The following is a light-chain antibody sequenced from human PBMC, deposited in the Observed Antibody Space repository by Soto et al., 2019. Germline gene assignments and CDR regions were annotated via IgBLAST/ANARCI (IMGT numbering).Light chain of an antibody. CDR2: TAS. CDR1: QGISRW. J-gene: IGKJ4*01. Sequence: DIQMTQSPSSESASVGDRVTITSRASQGISRWLGWYQQKPGKAPNLLIHTASSLQSGVPSRFSGSGSGTDFTLTISSLQPEDFATYFCQQANRFPLSFGGGTKVEIK. CDR3: QQANRFPLS. V-gene: IGKV1-12*01.